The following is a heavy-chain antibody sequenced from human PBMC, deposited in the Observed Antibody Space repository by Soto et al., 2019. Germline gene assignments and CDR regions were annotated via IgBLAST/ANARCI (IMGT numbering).Heavy chain of an antibody. CDR2: IYHSGST. J-gene: IGHJ4*02. D-gene: IGHD2-2*01. CDR1: GGSISSSNW. V-gene: IGHV4-4*02. Sequence: PSETLSLTCAVSGGSISSSNWWSGVRQPPGKGLWWIGEIYHSGSTNYSPSLKSRVTISGDKSKNQFSLRLSSVTAADTAVYYCAAAAVYGFDYWGQGTQVTVSP. CDR3: AAAAVYGFDY.